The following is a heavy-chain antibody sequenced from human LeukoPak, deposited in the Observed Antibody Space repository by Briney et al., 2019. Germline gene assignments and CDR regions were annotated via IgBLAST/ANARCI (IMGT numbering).Heavy chain of an antibody. CDR2: IYYSGST. V-gene: IGHV4-59*05. J-gene: IGHJ5*02. CDR1: GVSISSYY. Sequence: SETLSLTCTVSGVSISSYYWSWIRQPAGKGLEWIGSIYYSGSTYYNPSLKSRVTISVDTSKNQFSLKLSSVTAADTAVYYCARRPMIVSLNWFDPWGQGTLVTVSS. D-gene: IGHD3-22*01. CDR3: ARRPMIVSLNWFDP.